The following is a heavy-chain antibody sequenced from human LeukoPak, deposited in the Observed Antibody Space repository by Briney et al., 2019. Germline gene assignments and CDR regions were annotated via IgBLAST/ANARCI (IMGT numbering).Heavy chain of an antibody. CDR2: IIPIFGTA. CDR1: GYTFTSYD. J-gene: IGHJ6*04. V-gene: IGHV1-69*06. D-gene: IGHD6-13*01. CDR3: AREWQQLLDV. Sequence: ASVKVSCKASGYTFTSYDINWVRQATGQGPEWMGGIIPIFGTANYAQKFQGRVTITADKSTSTAYMELSSLRSEDTAVYYCAREWQQLLDVWGKGTTVTVSS.